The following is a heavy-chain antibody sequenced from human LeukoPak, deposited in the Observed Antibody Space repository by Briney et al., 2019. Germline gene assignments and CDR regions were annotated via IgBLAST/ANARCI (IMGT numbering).Heavy chain of an antibody. V-gene: IGHV3-11*01. CDR2: ISSSGSTI. D-gene: IGHD6-19*01. CDR3: ARDYSSGWFRDNAFDI. CDR1: GFTFSDYY. Sequence: GGSLRLSCAASGFTFSDYYMSWIRQAPGKGLEWVSYISSSGSTIYYADSVKGRFTISRDNAKNSLYLQMNSLRAEDTAVYYCARDYSSGWFRDNAFDIWGQGTMVTVPS. J-gene: IGHJ3*02.